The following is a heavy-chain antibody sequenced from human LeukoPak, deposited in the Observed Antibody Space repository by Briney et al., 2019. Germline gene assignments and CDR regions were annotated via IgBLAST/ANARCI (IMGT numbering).Heavy chain of an antibody. J-gene: IGHJ4*02. CDR2: ISGSGGST. Sequence: PGGSLRLSCAASGFTFSSYAMSWVRQAPGKGLAWVSAISGSGGSTYCADSVKGRFTISRDNSKNTLYLQMNSLRAEDTGVYYCAKKRNWNSGYFDYWGQGTLVTVSS. CDR3: AKKRNWNSGYFDY. D-gene: IGHD1-7*01. V-gene: IGHV3-23*01. CDR1: GFTFSSYA.